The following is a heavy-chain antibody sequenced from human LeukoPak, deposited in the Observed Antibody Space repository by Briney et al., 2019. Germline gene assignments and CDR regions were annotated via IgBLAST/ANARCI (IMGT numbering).Heavy chain of an antibody. V-gene: IGHV4-31*03. CDR2: IYYSGST. J-gene: IGHJ4*02. CDR3: AREVLGYCSSTSCYSAYYFDY. Sequence: PSQTLSLTCTVSGGSISSGGYYWSWIRQHPGKGLEWIGYIYYSGSTYYNPSLKSRVTISVDTSKNQFSLKLSSVTAADTAVYYCAREVLGYCSSTSCYSAYYFDYWGQGTLVTVSS. D-gene: IGHD2-2*02. CDR1: GGSISSGGYY.